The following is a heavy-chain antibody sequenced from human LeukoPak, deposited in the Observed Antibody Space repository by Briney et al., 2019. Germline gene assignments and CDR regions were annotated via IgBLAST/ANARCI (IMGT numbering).Heavy chain of an antibody. J-gene: IGHJ3*02. CDR2: IYYSGST. CDR3: ASPSGSYTPDAFDI. Sequence: SETLSLTCTVSGGSISSYYWSWIRQPPGKGLGWIGYIYYSGSTNYNPSLKSRVTISVDTSKNQFSLKLSSVTAADTAVYYCASPSGSYTPDAFDIWGQGTMVTVSS. V-gene: IGHV4-59*01. D-gene: IGHD1-26*01. CDR1: GGSISSYY.